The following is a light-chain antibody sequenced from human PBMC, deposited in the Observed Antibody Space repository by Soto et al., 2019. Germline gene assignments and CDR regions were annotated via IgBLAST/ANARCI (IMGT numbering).Light chain of an antibody. CDR3: SSYAGSNNFV. CDR2: EVT. Sequence: QSALTQPPSASGSPGQSATISCTGTSSDVGGYDYVSWYQQHPGKAPKLMIYEVTKRPSGVPDRFSGSKSGNTASLTVSGLQAEDEADYYCSSYAGSNNFVFGTGTKVT. V-gene: IGLV2-8*01. J-gene: IGLJ1*01. CDR1: SSDVGGYDY.